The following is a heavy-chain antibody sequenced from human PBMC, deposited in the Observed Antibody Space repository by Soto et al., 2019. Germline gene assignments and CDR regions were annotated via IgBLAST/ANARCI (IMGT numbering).Heavy chain of an antibody. D-gene: IGHD3-10*01. CDR3: ARDAGVSGGLYS. Sequence: QVQLVQSGAEVKKPGASVKVSCKASGYTFTSYGISWVRQAPGQGLEWMGWISAYNGNTNYAQKPPGRVTMTTDTPTSTAYMEVRSLRSEATAGYYWARDAGVSGGLYSWRQGTLVTVPS. V-gene: IGHV1-18*01. J-gene: IGHJ4*02. CDR1: GYTFTSYG. CDR2: ISAYNGNT.